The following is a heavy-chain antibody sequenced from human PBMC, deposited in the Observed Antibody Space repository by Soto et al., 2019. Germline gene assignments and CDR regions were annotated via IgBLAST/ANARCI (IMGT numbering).Heavy chain of an antibody. Sequence: QVQLQESGPGLVKPSETLSLTCTVSGGSISSYYWSWIRQPPGKGLEWIGYIYYSGSTNYNPSLKSRVTISVDTSKNQFSLKLSSVTAADTAVYYCARDEKYFQHWGQGTLVTVSS. V-gene: IGHV4-59*01. CDR3: ARDEKYFQH. CDR2: IYYSGST. CDR1: GGSISSYY. J-gene: IGHJ1*01.